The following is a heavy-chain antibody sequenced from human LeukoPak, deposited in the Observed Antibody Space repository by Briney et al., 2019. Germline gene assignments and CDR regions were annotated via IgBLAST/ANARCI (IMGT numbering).Heavy chain of an antibody. CDR1: GYTFTGYY. CDR3: ARGGITIFGVVSTSNWFDP. Sequence: GASVKVSCKAPGYTFTGYYMHWVRQAPGQELEWMGWINPNSGGTNYAQKFPGRVTMTRDTSISTAYMELSRLRSDDTAVYYCARGGITIFGVVSTSNWFDPWGQGTLVTVSS. J-gene: IGHJ5*02. CDR2: INPNSGGT. V-gene: IGHV1-2*02. D-gene: IGHD3-3*01.